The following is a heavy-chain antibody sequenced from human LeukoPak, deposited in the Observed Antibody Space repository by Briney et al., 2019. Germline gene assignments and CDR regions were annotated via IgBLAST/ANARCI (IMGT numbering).Heavy chain of an antibody. CDR3: AKDLNYDFWSGLGN. CDR2: ISYDGTNK. CDR1: GSTFSSYG. V-gene: IGHV3-30*18. D-gene: IGHD3-3*01. Sequence: GGSLRLSCAASGSTFSSYGMHWVRQAPGKGLEWMAVISYDGTNKYYADSVKGRFTISRDNSKNTLYLQMNSLRAEDTAVYYCAKDLNYDFWSGLGNWGQGTLVTVSS. J-gene: IGHJ4*02.